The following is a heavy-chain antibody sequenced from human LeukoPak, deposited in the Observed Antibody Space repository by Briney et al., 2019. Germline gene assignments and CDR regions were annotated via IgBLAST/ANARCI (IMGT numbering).Heavy chain of an antibody. Sequence: GGSLRLSCAASGFTVSSNFMSWVRQAPGKGLEWVSVVYGGGTTYYADSVKGRFTISRDNSKNTLYLQMNSLRAEDTAVYYCAKDAGITMVRGVSSYYFDYWGQGTLVTVSS. CDR1: GFTVSSNF. J-gene: IGHJ4*02. V-gene: IGHV3-53*05. D-gene: IGHD3-10*01. CDR2: VYGGGTT. CDR3: AKDAGITMVRGVSSYYFDY.